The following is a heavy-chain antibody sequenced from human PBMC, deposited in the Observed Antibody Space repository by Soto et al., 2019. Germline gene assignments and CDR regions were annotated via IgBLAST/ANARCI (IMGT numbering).Heavy chain of an antibody. V-gene: IGHV4-59*01. CDR3: ARRAGYYENYFDY. CDR1: GGSISSYY. Sequence: SETLSLTCTVSGGSISSYYWSWIRQPPGKGLEWIGYTYYSGSTNYNPSLKSRVTISVDTSKNQFSLKLSSVTAADTAVYYCARRAGYYENYFDYWGQGTLVTVSS. J-gene: IGHJ4*02. D-gene: IGHD3-9*01. CDR2: TYYSGST.